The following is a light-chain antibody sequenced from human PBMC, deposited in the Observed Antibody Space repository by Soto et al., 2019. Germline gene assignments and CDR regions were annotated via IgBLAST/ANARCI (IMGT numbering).Light chain of an antibody. Sequence: DIQMTQSPSTLSASVGDRVTITCRASQTLSSWLAWYQQKPGKAPKLLIYDVSSLESGVPPRFSGSGSGTAFTLTIGSLQLDDFATYDCQQYNSYSLTFGGGTKVEIK. J-gene: IGKJ4*01. CDR2: DVS. CDR1: QTLSSW. CDR3: QQYNSYSLT. V-gene: IGKV1-5*01.